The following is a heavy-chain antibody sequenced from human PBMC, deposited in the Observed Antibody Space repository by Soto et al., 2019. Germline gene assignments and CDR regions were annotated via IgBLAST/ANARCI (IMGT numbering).Heavy chain of an antibody. V-gene: IGHV3-48*03. CDR1: GFTFSSYE. J-gene: IGHJ6*02. Sequence: PGVSLRLSCAASGFTFSSYEMNWVRQAPGKGLEWVSYISSSGSTIYYADSVKGRFTISRDNAKNSLYLQMNSLRAEDTAVYYCAREGGYPYYYYGMDVWGQGTTVPSP. D-gene: IGHD1-26*01. CDR3: AREGGYPYYYYGMDV. CDR2: ISSSGSTI.